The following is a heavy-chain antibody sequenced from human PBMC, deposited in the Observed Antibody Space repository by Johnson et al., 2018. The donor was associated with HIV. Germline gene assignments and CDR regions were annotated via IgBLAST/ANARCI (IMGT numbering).Heavy chain of an antibody. V-gene: IGHV3-30*18. CDR2: ISYDGSNK. CDR3: AKEDGVVAAMNAFDI. Sequence: QEQLVESGGGVVRPGGSLRLSCAASGFTFNDYAMSWVRQAPGKGLEWVAVISYDGSNKYYADSVKGRFTISRDNAKNSLYLQMNSLRAEDTAVYYCAKEDGVVAAMNAFDIWGQVTMVTVSS. D-gene: IGHD2-15*01. J-gene: IGHJ3*02. CDR1: GFTFNDYA.